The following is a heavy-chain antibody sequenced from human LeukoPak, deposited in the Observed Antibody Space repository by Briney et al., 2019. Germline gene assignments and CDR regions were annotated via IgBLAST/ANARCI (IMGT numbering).Heavy chain of an antibody. CDR3: AREGASSSWSAFDI. Sequence: ASVTVSCKASGYTFTSYGISWVRQAPGQGLEWMGWISAYNGHTNYAQKLQGRVTMTTDTSTSTAYMELRSLRSDDTAVYYCAREGASSSWSAFDIWGQGTMVTVSS. J-gene: IGHJ3*02. V-gene: IGHV1-18*01. D-gene: IGHD6-13*01. CDR2: ISAYNGHT. CDR1: GYTFTSYG.